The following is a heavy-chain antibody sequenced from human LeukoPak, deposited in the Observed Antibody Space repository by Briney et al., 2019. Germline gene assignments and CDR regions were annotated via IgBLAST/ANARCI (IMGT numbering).Heavy chain of an antibody. CDR2: ISTSSSTI. CDR3: ARLGPASGSEYYYYYMDV. D-gene: IGHD2-21*01. CDR1: GFTFSSYS. Sequence: GGSLRLSCAASGFTFSSYSMNWVRQAPGKGLEWVSYISTSSSTIYYADSVKGRFTISRDNAKNSLYLQMNSLRAEDTAVYYCARLGPASGSEYYYYYMDVWGKGTTVTVSS. J-gene: IGHJ6*03. V-gene: IGHV3-48*01.